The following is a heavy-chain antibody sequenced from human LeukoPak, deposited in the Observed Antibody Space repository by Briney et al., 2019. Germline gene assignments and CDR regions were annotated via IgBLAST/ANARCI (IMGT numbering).Heavy chain of an antibody. CDR2: IYNGVNT. CDR1: GASVSSASY. Sequence: SETLSLTCTVSGASVSSASYWTWIRQPPGKGVEWIAHIYNGVNTNYNPSLKSRVTISVDTSKNQFSLRLNSVTAADTAVYYCARTEQAATDWGQGTLVTVSS. V-gene: IGHV4-61*01. D-gene: IGHD6-13*01. CDR3: ARTEQAATD. J-gene: IGHJ4*02.